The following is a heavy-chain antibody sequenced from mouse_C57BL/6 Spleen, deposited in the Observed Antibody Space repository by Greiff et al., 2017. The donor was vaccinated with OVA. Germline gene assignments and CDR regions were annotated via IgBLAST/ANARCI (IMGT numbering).Heavy chain of an antibody. CDR1: GFNIKDYY. V-gene: IGHV14-2*01. J-gene: IGHJ3*01. CDR3: AETAAQATFWFAY. Sequence: ESGAELVKPGASVKLSCTASGFNIKDYYMHWVKQRTEQGLEWIGRIDPEDGETKYAPKFQGKATITADTSSNTAYLQLSSLTSEDTAVYYCAETAAQATFWFAYWGQGTLVTVSA. D-gene: IGHD3-2*02. CDR2: IDPEDGET.